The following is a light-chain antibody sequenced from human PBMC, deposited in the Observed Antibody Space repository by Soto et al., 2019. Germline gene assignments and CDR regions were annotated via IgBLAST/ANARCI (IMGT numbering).Light chain of an antibody. V-gene: IGLV2-14*03. CDR1: SSDVGGYNF. Sequence: QSALTQPASVSGSPGQSITISCTGTSSDVGGYNFVSWYQQHPGKVPKLMLYDFGIPPSGVSDRFSGSTSGNTASLTISGLQTEDEADYYCSSYTRSNTIVFGGGTKLTVL. CDR3: SSYTRSNTIV. J-gene: IGLJ2*01. CDR2: DFG.